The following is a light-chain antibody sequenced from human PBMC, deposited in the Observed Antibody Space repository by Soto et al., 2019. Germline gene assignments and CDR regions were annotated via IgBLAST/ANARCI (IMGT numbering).Light chain of an antibody. CDR1: QNVSSN. Sequence: EIVMTQSPATLSVSPGERATLSCRASQNVSSNLAWYQQKPGQAPRLLIYGAFTRATGIPARFSGSGSGTEFTLTISSLQSEDFAVYYCQQYNNWPLTFGGGTKVEIK. V-gene: IGKV3-15*01. CDR3: QQYNNWPLT. J-gene: IGKJ4*01. CDR2: GAF.